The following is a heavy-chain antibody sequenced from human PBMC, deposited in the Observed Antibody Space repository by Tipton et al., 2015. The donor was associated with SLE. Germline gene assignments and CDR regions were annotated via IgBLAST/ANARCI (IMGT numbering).Heavy chain of an antibody. CDR1: GGSIGGYY. Sequence: TLSLTCTVSGGSIGGYYWSWVRQPAGKGLEWIGRIYTSASTIYNPSLKSRVTLSSDTSQNQFSLKLSSVTAADTAFYYCARRTSGYAPDYWGQGTLVTVSS. CDR2: IYTSAST. D-gene: IGHD5-12*01. V-gene: IGHV4-4*07. J-gene: IGHJ4*02. CDR3: ARRTSGYAPDY.